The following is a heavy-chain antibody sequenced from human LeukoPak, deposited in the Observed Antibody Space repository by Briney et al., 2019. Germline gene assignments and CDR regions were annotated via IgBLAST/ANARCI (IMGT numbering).Heavy chain of an antibody. Sequence: PSETLSLTCAVSGGAISSSSYYWGWIRQPPGKGLERIGSIYYSGSTYYNPSLKSRVTISVDTSKNQFSLKLSSVTAADTAVYYCAREGDNWFDPWGQGTLVTVSS. CDR3: AREGDNWFDP. CDR1: GGAISSSSYY. V-gene: IGHV4-39*07. J-gene: IGHJ5*02. CDR2: IYYSGST.